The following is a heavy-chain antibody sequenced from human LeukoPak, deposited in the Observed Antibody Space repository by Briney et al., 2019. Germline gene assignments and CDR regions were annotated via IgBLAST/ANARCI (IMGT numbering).Heavy chain of an antibody. Sequence: PGGSLRLSCTASGFTFGDYAMSWVRQAPGKGLEWVGFIRSKAYGGTTEYAASVKGRFTISRDDSKSIAYLQMNSLKTEDTAVYYCTRRLRYFDWLGKRWAPGAFDIWGQGTMVTVSS. J-gene: IGHJ3*02. D-gene: IGHD3-9*01. V-gene: IGHV3-49*04. CDR1: GFTFGDYA. CDR2: IRSKAYGGTT. CDR3: TRRLRYFDWLGKRWAPGAFDI.